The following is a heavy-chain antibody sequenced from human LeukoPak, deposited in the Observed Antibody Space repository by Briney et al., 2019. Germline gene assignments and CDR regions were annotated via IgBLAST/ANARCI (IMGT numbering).Heavy chain of an antibody. CDR2: IRGTGGST. Sequence: GGSLRLSCAASGFTFSGYAMSWVRQPPGKGLEWVSVIRGTGGSTYYADSVKGRFTISRDNSKNTLYLQMNSLRAGDTAVYYCAKTHGSGWDFDYWGQGTLVTVSS. V-gene: IGHV3-23*01. J-gene: IGHJ4*02. CDR3: AKTHGSGWDFDY. CDR1: GFTFSGYA. D-gene: IGHD6-19*01.